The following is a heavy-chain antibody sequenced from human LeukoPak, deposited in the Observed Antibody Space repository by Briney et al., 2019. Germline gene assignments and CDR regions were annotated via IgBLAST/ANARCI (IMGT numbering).Heavy chain of an antibody. Sequence: SETLSLTCTVSGGSISSGAYYWSWIRQHPGKGLEWIGYAHNSGSTYYNPSLKSRISISVDTSKNQFSLKLSSVTAADTAVYYCARRGYDSSGYYRNYWGQGTLVTVSS. CDR1: GGSISSGAYY. V-gene: IGHV4-31*03. J-gene: IGHJ4*02. CDR3: ARRGYDSSGYYRNY. D-gene: IGHD3-22*01. CDR2: AHNSGST.